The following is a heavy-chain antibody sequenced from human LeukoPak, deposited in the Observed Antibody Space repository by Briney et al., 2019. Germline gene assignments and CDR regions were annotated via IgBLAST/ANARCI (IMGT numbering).Heavy chain of an antibody. CDR2: IQFDGSSK. CDR3: AKGDTS. CDR1: GFTFSTYA. V-gene: IGHV3-30*02. Sequence: GGSLRLSCAASGFTFSTYAMHWVRQAPGKGLEWVAFIQFDGSSKYYANSVKGRFTISRDNSKNTLYLQMNSLRAEDTAVYYCAKGDTSWGQGTLVTVSS. D-gene: IGHD2/OR15-2a*01. J-gene: IGHJ4*02.